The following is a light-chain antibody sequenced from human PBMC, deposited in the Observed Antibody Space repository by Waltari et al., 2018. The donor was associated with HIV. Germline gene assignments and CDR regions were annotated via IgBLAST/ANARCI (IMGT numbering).Light chain of an antibody. CDR1: SSDVGGYNY. CDR2: DVS. CDR3: SSYTSSSISV. J-gene: IGLJ1*01. V-gene: IGLV2-14*03. Sequence: QSALTQPASVSGSPGQSITISCTGTSSDVGGYNYVSWYQHHPGKAPKLMIYDVSKRPSGVSIRFSGSNSGNTASLTISGLQAEDEADYYCSSYTSSSISVFGTGTNVTVL.